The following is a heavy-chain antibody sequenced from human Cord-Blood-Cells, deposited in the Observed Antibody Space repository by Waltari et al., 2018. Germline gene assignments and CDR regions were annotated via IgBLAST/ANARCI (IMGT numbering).Heavy chain of an antibody. CDR1: GGSISSSSYY. D-gene: IGHD6-6*01. CDR2: IYYSGST. CDR3: ASAWSIAARPESWYFDL. J-gene: IGHJ2*01. V-gene: IGHV4-39*01. Sequence: QLQLQESGPGLVKPSETLSLTCTVSGGSISSSSYYWGWLRQPPGKGLEWIGSIYYSGSTYYNPSLKSRVTISVDTSKNQFSLKLSSVTAADTAAYYCASAWSIAARPESWYFDLWGRGTLVTVSS.